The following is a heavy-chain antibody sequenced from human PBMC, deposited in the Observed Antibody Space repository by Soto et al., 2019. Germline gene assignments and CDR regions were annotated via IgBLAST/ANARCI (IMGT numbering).Heavy chain of an antibody. V-gene: IGHV5-10-1*01. D-gene: IGHD2-2*01. Sequence: GASLKISCQASGYSFTAYWITWVRQMPGKGLEWMATIDPSDSYVDYSPSFRGHVTFSVDRSITTVYLQWYSLKASDSAMYFCTRRASSSFYHFDFWGQGALVTVSS. CDR1: GYSFTAYW. CDR2: IDPSDSYV. CDR3: TRRASSSFYHFDF. J-gene: IGHJ4*02.